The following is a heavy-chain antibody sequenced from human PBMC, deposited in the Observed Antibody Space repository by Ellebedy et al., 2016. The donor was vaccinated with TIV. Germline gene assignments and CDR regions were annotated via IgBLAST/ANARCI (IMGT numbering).Heavy chain of an antibody. CDR2: IYYTGST. J-gene: IGHJ4*02. D-gene: IGHD2-8*01. CDR3: ARTFSPHCSSGVCYMAYYFDY. V-gene: IGHV4-39*01. Sequence: MPSETLSLTCTVSGDSISSDRYYWGWIRQPPGKGLEWIASIYYTGSTYQNPSLKSRGTVSVDTSKNQFSLQLSSVTAADTAVYYCARTFSPHCSSGVCYMAYYFDYWGQGTLVTVSS. CDR1: GDSISSDRYY.